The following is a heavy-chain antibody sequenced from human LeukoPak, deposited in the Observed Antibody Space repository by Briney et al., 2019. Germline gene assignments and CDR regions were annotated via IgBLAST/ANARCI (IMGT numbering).Heavy chain of an antibody. CDR2: IYGSGDRT. CDR1: GFTFSNYG. J-gene: IGHJ4*02. V-gene: IGHV3-23*01. Sequence: GGSLRLSCAASGFTFSNYGMTWVRQAPGKVLEWVSNIYGSGDRTHYVDSVKGRFTISRDNSKNTLYLQMDSLRVEDTAVYYCAKGYEYSSASGFEYWGQGTLVTVSS. CDR3: AKGYEYSSASGFEY. D-gene: IGHD3-22*01.